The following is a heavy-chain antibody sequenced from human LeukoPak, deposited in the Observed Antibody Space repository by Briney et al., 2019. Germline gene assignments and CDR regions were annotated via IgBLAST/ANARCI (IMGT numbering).Heavy chain of an antibody. CDR3: ARDAGVGIWPDQYYFDY. D-gene: IGHD1-14*01. CDR2: INPSGGST. CDR1: GYTCTSYY. Sequence: ASVKVSCKASGYTCTSYYMHWVRHAPGQGLEWMGIINPSGGSTSYAQKFQGRVTMTRDMATSTVYMELSSLRSEDTAVYYCARDAGVGIWPDQYYFDYWGQGTLVTVSS. V-gene: IGHV1-46*01. J-gene: IGHJ4*02.